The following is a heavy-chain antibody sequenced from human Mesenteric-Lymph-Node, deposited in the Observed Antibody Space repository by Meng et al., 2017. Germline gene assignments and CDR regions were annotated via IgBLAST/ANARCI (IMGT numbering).Heavy chain of an antibody. Sequence: ASVKVSCKASGYTFTSYGISWVRQAPGQGLEWMGWISAYNGNTNYAQKLQGRVTITADKSTSTAYMELSSLRSEDTAVYYCARGDSSSWYVDFQHWGQGTLVTVSS. D-gene: IGHD6-13*01. CDR2: ISAYNGNT. CDR1: GYTFTSYG. CDR3: ARGDSSSWYVDFQH. V-gene: IGHV1-18*01. J-gene: IGHJ1*01.